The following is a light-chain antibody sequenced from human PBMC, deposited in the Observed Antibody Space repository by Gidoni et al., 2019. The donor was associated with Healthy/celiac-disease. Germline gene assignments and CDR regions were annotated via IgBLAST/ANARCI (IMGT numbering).Light chain of an antibody. Sequence: EIVLTPSPATLSLSPRERATLSCRASQSVSSYLAWYQQKPGQAPRLLIYDASNRATGIPARFSGSGSGTDFTLTISSLEPEDFAVYYCQQRSNWPFMYTFGQGTKLEIK. CDR2: DAS. J-gene: IGKJ2*01. CDR3: QQRSNWPFMYT. CDR1: QSVSSY. V-gene: IGKV3-11*01.